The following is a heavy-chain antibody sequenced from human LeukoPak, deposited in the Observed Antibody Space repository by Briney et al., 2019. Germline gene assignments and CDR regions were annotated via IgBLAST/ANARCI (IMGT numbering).Heavy chain of an antibody. V-gene: IGHV3-21*04. CDR1: GFTFSSYS. D-gene: IGHD3-22*01. CDR2: ISGSSSYI. Sequence: GGSLRLSCAASGFTFSSYSMNWVRPAPGKGLEWVSSISGSSSYIYYADSVKGRFTISRDNSKNTLYLQMNSLRAEDTAVYYCAKVKGYYDSSGLEFDYWGQGTLVTVSS. CDR3: AKVKGYYDSSGLEFDY. J-gene: IGHJ4*02.